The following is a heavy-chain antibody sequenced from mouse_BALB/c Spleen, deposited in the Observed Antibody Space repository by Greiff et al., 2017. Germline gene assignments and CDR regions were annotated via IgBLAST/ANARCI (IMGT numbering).Heavy chain of an antibody. CDR1: GYSITSDYA. CDR2: ISYSGST. J-gene: IGHJ2*01. D-gene: IGHD2-13*01. Sequence: VQLKESGPGLVKPSQSLSLTCTVTGYSITSDYAWNWIRQFPGNKLEWMGYISYSGSTSYNPSLKSRISITRDTSKNQFFLQLNSVTTEGTATYYSAREGGGDIDYWGEGATLTVSS. CDR3: AREGGGDIDY. V-gene: IGHV3-2*02.